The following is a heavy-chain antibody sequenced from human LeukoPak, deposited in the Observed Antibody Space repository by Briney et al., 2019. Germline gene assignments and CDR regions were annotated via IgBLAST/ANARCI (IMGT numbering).Heavy chain of an antibody. Sequence: SGGSLRLSCAASGFSVSNTYISWVRQAPGQGLEWVSITYRGESTFYADSVKGRFSISRDTSKNTLSLQMNNLRAEDTAVYYCARVLEVFSDAFDIWGQGTTVIVSS. J-gene: IGHJ3*02. CDR1: GFSVSNTY. CDR3: ARVLEVFSDAFDI. CDR2: TYRGEST. D-gene: IGHD3-3*01. V-gene: IGHV3-53*01.